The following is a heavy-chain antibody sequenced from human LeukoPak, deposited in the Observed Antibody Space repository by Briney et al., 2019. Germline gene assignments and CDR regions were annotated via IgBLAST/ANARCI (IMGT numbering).Heavy chain of an antibody. CDR1: GYSISSGYY. CDR2: IYHSGST. J-gene: IGHJ3*02. V-gene: IGHV4-38-2*02. Sequence: SETLSLTCTVSGYSISSGYYWGWIRQPPGKGLAWIGTIYHSGSTYYNPSLKSRVTISVDTSKNQFSLKLSSVTAADTAVYYCVRGAGSTISNDAFDIWGQGTMVTVS. D-gene: IGHD2-15*01. CDR3: VRGAGSTISNDAFDI.